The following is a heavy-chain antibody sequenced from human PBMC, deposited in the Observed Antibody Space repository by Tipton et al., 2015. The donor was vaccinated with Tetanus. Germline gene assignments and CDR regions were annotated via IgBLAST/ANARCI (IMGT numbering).Heavy chain of an antibody. V-gene: IGHV3-23*01. CDR1: GFTFSKKA. D-gene: IGHD6-13*01. CDR2: VGYSGTNT. CDR3: AKVAAGHRPWYGSFDI. J-gene: IGHJ3*02. Sequence: SLRLSCAVSGFTFSKKAMAWVRQAPGKGLEWVSAVGYSGTNTYYADSVRGRFTISRDNSKNTLSLQMHSLRAEDTAVYFCAKVAAGHRPWYGSFDIWGQGPLDSVSS.